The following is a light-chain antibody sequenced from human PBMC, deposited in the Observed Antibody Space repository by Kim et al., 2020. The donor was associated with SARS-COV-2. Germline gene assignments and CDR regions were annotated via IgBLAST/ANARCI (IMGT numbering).Light chain of an antibody. CDR1: SSDVGGYNY. CDR2: EVT. V-gene: IGLV2-8*01. J-gene: IGLJ2*01. Sequence: QSALTQPPSASGSPGQSVTISCTGTSSDVGGYNYVSWYQQHTGKAPKLMIYEVTKRPSGVPDRFSGSKSGNTATLTISGLQAEDEADYYCCSYAATNMVCGGGTKVTVL. CDR3: CSYAATNMV.